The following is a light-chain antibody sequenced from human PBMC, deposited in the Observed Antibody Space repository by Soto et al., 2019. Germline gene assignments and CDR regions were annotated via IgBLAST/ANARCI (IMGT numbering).Light chain of an antibody. CDR2: HVN. CDR1: SSDIGTYRY. V-gene: IGLV2-14*03. Sequence: QSALTQPASVSGSPGQSITISCTGSSSDIGTYRYVSWYQQHPGKVPKLLIFHVNDRPSGVSSRFSGSMSGNTASLIISGLQPEDEADYYCASYRNSNTVVVFGGGTKLTVL. CDR3: ASYRNSNTVVV. J-gene: IGLJ3*02.